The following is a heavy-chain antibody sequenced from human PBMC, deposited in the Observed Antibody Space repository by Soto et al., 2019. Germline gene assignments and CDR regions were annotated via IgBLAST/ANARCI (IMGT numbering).Heavy chain of an antibody. CDR2: ISAYNGKT. Sequence: WASVKVSCKDSGGTFPSYALSWVRQAPGRGLEWMGWISAYNGKTNYAQKLQGRVTMTTDTSTSTAYMEMTSLRSDDTAVYYWALGVGDEGMDVCAQGTTVTVSS. D-gene: IGHD3-16*01. CDR1: GGTFPSYA. CDR3: ALGVGDEGMDV. J-gene: IGHJ6*02. V-gene: IGHV1-18*01.